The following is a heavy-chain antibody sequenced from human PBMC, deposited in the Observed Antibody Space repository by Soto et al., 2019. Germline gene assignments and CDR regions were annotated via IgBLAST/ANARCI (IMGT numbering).Heavy chain of an antibody. CDR2: IYSGGYT. CDR1: GFTVSNNY. J-gene: IGHJ4*02. Sequence: EVQLVESGGGLIQPGGSLRLSCAVSGFTVSNNYMSWVRQAPGKGLEGVSVIYSGGYTAYGDSVKGRFTISRDNSKNTQNLKKKSLGAADTAFFFWATQPGGGGYWGQGTLVTVSS. CDR3: ATQPGGGGY. V-gene: IGHV3-53*01. D-gene: IGHD2-2*01.